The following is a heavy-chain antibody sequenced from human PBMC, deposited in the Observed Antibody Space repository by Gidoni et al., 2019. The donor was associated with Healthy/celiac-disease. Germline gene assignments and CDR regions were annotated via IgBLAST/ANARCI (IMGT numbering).Heavy chain of an antibody. V-gene: IGHV3-23*01. CDR3: ATTHPGGAF. J-gene: IGHJ4*02. CDR1: GFTFSTYA. Sequence: VLLLQSGAGLLQPGGTLRLSCAPAGFTFSTYAMSWVRQAPGKGLEWVSSISGSGGSTYYADSVKGRFTISRDNSKNSLYLQMNSLRAEDTAVYYCATTHPGGAFWGQGTLVTVSS. D-gene: IGHD2-2*01. CDR2: ISGSGGST.